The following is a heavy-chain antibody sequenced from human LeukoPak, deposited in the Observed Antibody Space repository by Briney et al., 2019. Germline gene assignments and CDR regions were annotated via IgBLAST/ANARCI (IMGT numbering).Heavy chain of an antibody. Sequence: GGSLRLSCAASGFTFSDAWMSWVRQAPGKGLEWIGRIKSESDGATTDYVAPVKGRFTISRDDSKNTLYLQMSSLKVEDTAVYYCSTDQDYSNSVVEHVWAQGTTVTVSS. J-gene: IGHJ6*02. V-gene: IGHV3-15*01. CDR3: STDQDYSNSVVEHV. CDR1: GFTFSDAW. CDR2: IKSESDGATT. D-gene: IGHD4-11*01.